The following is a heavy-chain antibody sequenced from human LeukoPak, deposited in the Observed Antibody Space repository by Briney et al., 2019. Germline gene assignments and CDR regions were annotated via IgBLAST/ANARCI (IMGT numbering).Heavy chain of an antibody. D-gene: IGHD6-6*01. Sequence: GGSLRLSCAASGFTFSNYGMNWVRQAPGKGLEWVSYISSSSSYIYYADSVKGRFTISRDNAKNSLYLQMNSLRAEDMAVYYCAKVLEQLVPDYWGQGTLVTVSS. CDR3: AKVLEQLVPDY. CDR2: ISSSSSYI. J-gene: IGHJ4*02. CDR1: GFTFSNYG. V-gene: IGHV3-21*01.